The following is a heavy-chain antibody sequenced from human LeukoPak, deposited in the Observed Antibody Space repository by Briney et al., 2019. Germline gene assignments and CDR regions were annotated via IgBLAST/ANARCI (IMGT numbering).Heavy chain of an antibody. D-gene: IGHD6-19*01. CDR2: ISGSGGST. J-gene: IGHJ4*02. V-gene: IGHV3-23*01. Sequence: GSLRLSCAASGFTFSTYDMTWVRQAPGKGLEWVSGISGSGGSTYYADSVKGRFTTSRDNSKNTLYLQMNGLRAVDTAVYYCAKDLAAVPGNKYFAYWGQGTLVTVSS. CDR3: AKDLAAVPGNKYFAY. CDR1: GFTFSTYD.